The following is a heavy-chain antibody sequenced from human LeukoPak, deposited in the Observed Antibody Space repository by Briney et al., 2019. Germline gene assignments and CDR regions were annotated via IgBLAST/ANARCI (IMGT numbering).Heavy chain of an antibody. CDR2: INHSGST. J-gene: IGHJ6*03. CDR1: GGSFSGSY. Sequence: SETLSLTCTVNGGSFSGSYWSWIRQSPGRGLEWIGEINHSGSTNYNPSLKSRVSISIDPSKNQFSLKLTSVTAADTAMYYCARGPTMVRGVIRFYYYMDAWGKGTTVTVSS. CDR3: ARGPTMVRGVIRFYYYMDA. V-gene: IGHV4-34*01. D-gene: IGHD3-10*01.